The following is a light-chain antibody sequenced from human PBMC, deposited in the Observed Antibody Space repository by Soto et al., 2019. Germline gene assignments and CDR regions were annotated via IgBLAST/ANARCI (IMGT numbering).Light chain of an antibody. CDR1: SSNIATNY. Sequence: QSVLTQPPSVSAAPGQRVTISCSGSSSNIATNYVSWYQHLPGAAPRLLICDDNKRPSGIPDRFSGSKYGTSATLDITGLQTGDEADYYCASWDDSVSGVLFGGGTKLTVL. V-gene: IGLV1-51*01. J-gene: IGLJ2*01. CDR3: ASWDDSVSGVL. CDR2: DDN.